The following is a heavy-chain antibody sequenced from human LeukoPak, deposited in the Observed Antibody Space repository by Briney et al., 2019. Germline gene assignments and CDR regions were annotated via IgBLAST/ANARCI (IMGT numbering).Heavy chain of an antibody. V-gene: IGHV3-23*01. CDR1: GFTFSSYA. D-gene: IGHD3-10*01. J-gene: IGHJ4*02. Sequence: PGGSLRLSCAASGFTFSSYAMSWVRQALGKGLEWVSAISGSGGSTYYADSVKGRFTISRDNSKNTLYLQMNSLRAEDTAVYYCAKDLDGSGSYYTQPEFDYWGQGTLVTVSS. CDR2: ISGSGGST. CDR3: AKDLDGSGSYYTQPEFDY.